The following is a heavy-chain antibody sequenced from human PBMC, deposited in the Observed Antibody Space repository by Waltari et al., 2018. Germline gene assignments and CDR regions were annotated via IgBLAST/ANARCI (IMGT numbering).Heavy chain of an antibody. D-gene: IGHD3-10*01. CDR2: IKNKDYSYTT. Sequence: EVQLVQSGGGLVQPGGSLSLSCVVSGFTFSDVFIDWVRQAPGKGLEWVGRIKNKDYSYTTEYGSSVSGRFTISREDSKRSGYLQMNSLKIEDTAVYYCALIRGRFGYWGQGTLVTVSS. V-gene: IGHV3-72*01. J-gene: IGHJ4*02. CDR1: GFTFSDVF. CDR3: ALIRGRFGY.